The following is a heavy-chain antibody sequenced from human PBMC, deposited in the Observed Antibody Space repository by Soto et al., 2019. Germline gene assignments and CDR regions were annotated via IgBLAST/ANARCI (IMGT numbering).Heavy chain of an antibody. Sequence: QVQLVESGGGVVQPGRSLRLSCAASGFTFSSYGMHWVRQAPDKGLEWVAVIWYDGSNKYYADSVKGRFTISRDNSKNXXYLQMNSLRAEDTAVYYCASEYCSGGSCYYYGMDVWGQGTTVTVSS. CDR1: GFTFSSYG. CDR3: ASEYCSGGSCYYYGMDV. D-gene: IGHD2-15*01. J-gene: IGHJ6*02. CDR2: IWYDGSNK. V-gene: IGHV3-33*01.